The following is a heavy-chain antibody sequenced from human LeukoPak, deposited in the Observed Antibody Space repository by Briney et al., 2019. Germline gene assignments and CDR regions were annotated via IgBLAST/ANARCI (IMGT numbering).Heavy chain of an antibody. D-gene: IGHD6-13*01. CDR3: ENLQQLIDY. J-gene: IGHJ4*02. CDR2: ISGDGGST. V-gene: IGHV3-43*02. CDR1: GFTFDDYA. Sequence: PGGSLRLSCAASGFTFDDYAMHWVRHAPGKGLEWVSLISGDGGSTYYADSVKGRFTISRDNSKNSLYLQMNSLRTEDTAFYYCENLQQLIDYWGQGTPLTVSS.